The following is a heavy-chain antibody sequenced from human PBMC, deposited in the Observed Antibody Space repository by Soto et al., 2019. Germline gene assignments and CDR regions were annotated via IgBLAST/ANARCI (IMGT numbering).Heavy chain of an antibody. V-gene: IGHV3-48*02. CDR2: IRSSNTII. Sequence: EVQLVESGGGLVQPGGSLRLSCAASGFTFSNYSMNWVRQAPGKGLEWVSYIRSSNTIIYYADSVKGRFSISRDNAKTSLYLQMTSLRDEDPALYYCARSRGGPFDYWGQGTLVTVSS. CDR1: GFTFSNYS. CDR3: ARSRGGPFDY. J-gene: IGHJ4*02. D-gene: IGHD6-25*01.